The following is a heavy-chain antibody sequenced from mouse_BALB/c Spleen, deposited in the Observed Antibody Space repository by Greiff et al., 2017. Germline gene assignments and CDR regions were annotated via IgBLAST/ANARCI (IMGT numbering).Heavy chain of an antibody. CDR2: ILPGSGST. CDR3: ARGFYGSSYEGYYAMDY. Sequence: VQLQQSGAELMKPGASVKISCKATGYTFSSYWIEWVKQRPGHGLEWIGEILPGSGSTNYNEKFKGKATFTADTSSNTAYMQLSSLTSEDSAVYYCARGFYGSSYEGYYAMDYWGQGTSVTVSS. CDR1: GYTFSSYW. J-gene: IGHJ4*01. D-gene: IGHD1-1*01. V-gene: IGHV1-9*01.